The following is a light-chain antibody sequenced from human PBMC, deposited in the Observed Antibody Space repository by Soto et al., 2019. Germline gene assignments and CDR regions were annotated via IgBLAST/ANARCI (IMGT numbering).Light chain of an antibody. CDR1: QSIISY. CDR3: QRSFSTPLT. J-gene: IGKJ4*01. Sequence: DIQMTQSPSSLSASVGDRVTITCRASQSIISYLHWYQQKPGKAPKLLIYAASSLQSGVPSRFSGSGSGTDFTLTISSLQPEDFATYYCQRSFSTPLTFGGGTKEEIK. CDR2: AAS. V-gene: IGKV1-39*01.